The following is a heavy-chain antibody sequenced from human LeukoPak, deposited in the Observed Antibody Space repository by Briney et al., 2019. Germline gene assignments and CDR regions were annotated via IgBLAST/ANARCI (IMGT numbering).Heavy chain of an antibody. CDR3: ARATYYYDSSGYYHSSYDAFDI. Sequence: GGSLRLSCAASGFTFSSYSMTWVRQAPGKGLEWVSSISSSSSYIYYADSVKGRFTISRDNAKNSLYLQMNSLRAEDTAVYYCARATYYYDSSGYYHSSYDAFDIWGQGTMVTVSS. V-gene: IGHV3-21*04. D-gene: IGHD3-22*01. J-gene: IGHJ3*02. CDR2: ISSSSSYI. CDR1: GFTFSSYS.